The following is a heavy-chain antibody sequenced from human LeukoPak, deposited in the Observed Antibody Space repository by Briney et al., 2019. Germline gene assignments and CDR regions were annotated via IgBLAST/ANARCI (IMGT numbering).Heavy chain of an antibody. D-gene: IGHD6-6*01. J-gene: IGHJ6*02. CDR2: INPNSGGT. CDR1: GYTFTSYA. CDR3: ARGGWGWRQLVTSRSHYYYYGMDV. V-gene: IGHV1-2*02. Sequence: GASVKVSCKASGYTFTSYAITWVRQAPGQGLEWMGWINPNSGGTNYAQKFQGRVTMTRDTSISTAYMELSRLRSDDTAVYYCARGGWGWRQLVTSRSHYYYYGMDVWGQGTTVTVSS.